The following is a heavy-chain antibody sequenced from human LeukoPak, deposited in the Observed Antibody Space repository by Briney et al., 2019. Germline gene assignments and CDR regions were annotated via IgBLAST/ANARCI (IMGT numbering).Heavy chain of an antibody. D-gene: IGHD6-13*01. Sequence: GGSLRLSRAVSGFTVSTCYMSWVRQAPGKGLEWVSVIYSGGRTYYADSVKGRFTISRDNSKNTLYLQMNSLRAADTAVYYCASSYSSSWPEIDYWGQGTLVTVSS. CDR1: GFTVSTCY. CDR2: IYSGGRT. V-gene: IGHV3-66*01. CDR3: ASSYSSSWPEIDY. J-gene: IGHJ4*02.